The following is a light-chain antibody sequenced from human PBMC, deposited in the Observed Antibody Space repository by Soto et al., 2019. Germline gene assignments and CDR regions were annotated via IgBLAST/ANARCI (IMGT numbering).Light chain of an antibody. CDR2: AAS. Sequence: QMTQSTSSLSASVGDRVTITCRASRDVGSDVSWYQQKPGQAPKLLIYAASNLYTGVPSRFSGSRSGTEFTLTISSLQPEDFASYYCLQDYGDSWTFGQGTKVDIK. CDR1: RDVGSD. V-gene: IGKV1-6*01. CDR3: LQDYGDSWT. J-gene: IGKJ1*01.